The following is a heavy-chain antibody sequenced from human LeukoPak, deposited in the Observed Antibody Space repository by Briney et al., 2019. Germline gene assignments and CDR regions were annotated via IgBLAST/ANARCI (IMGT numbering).Heavy chain of an antibody. Sequence: PGGSLRLSCAASGFTFSSYGMHWVRQAPGKGLEWVAVISYDGSNKYYADSVKGRFTISRDNSKNTLYLQMNSLRAEDTAVYYCAKGWAHYYDSSGYYSALDYWGQGTLVTVSS. J-gene: IGHJ4*02. CDR3: AKGWAHYYDSSGYYSALDY. V-gene: IGHV3-30*18. CDR2: ISYDGSNK. CDR1: GFTFSSYG. D-gene: IGHD3-22*01.